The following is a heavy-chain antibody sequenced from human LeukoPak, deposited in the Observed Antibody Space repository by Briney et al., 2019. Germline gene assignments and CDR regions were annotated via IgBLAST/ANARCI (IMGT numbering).Heavy chain of an antibody. CDR2: IYYIGST. Sequence: SETLSLTCTVSGGSISSYYWSWVRQPPGKGLEWIGYIYYIGSTNYNPSLKNRVTISVDTSKNQSSLKLSSVTAADTAVYYCARSRGYSYGTTFLDYWGQGTLVIVSS. D-gene: IGHD5-18*01. CDR1: GGSISSYY. V-gene: IGHV4-59*08. J-gene: IGHJ4*02. CDR3: ARSRGYSYGTTFLDY.